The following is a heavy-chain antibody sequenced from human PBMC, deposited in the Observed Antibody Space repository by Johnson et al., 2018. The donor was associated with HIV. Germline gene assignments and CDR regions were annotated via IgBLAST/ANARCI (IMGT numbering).Heavy chain of an antibody. CDR3: ARARWYLGGGSCCAFDI. D-gene: IGHD2-15*01. CDR1: GFTFSSFG. J-gene: IGHJ3*02. V-gene: IGHV3-30*03. Sequence: QVQLVESGGGLVQPGRSLRLSCAASGFTFSSFGMHWVRQDPGKGLEWMTIISDDGCNKNYADSVKGRFTVSRDNSKNTLYLQMNSLRAEDTAVYYCARARWYLGGGSCCAFDIWGQGTMVTVSS. CDR2: ISDDGCNK.